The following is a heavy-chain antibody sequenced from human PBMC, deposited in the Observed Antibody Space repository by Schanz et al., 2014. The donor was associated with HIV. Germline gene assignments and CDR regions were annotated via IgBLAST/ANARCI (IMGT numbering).Heavy chain of an antibody. Sequence: QVQLVQSGAEVKKPGSSVMVSCKAFGGTLSNYAISWVRQAPGQGLEWLGLIMPKFGIENYAQKYQGRVTLTADATTAYMDLSSLKFEDTATSTAYMELRSLRSEDTAVYYCARGLGDSSSSEPFDIWGQGTMVTVSS. V-gene: IGHV1-69*12. CDR3: YMELRSLRSEDTAVYYCARGLGDSSSSEPFDI. D-gene: IGHD6-6*01. J-gene: IGHJ3*02. CDR1: GGTLSNYA. CDR2: IMPKFGIE.